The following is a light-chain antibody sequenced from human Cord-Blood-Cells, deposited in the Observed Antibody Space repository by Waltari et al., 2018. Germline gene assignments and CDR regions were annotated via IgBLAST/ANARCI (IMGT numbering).Light chain of an antibody. V-gene: IGKV4-1*01. CDR2: WAS. CDR1: QSVLYSSNNKNY. J-gene: IGKJ1*01. CDR3: QQYYSTRT. Sequence: DIVMTQSPDSLAVSLGERATTNSKSSQSVLYSSNNKNYLAWYQQKPGQPPKLLIYWASTRESGVPDRFSGSGSGTDFTLTISSLQAEDVAVYYCQQYYSTRTFGQGTKVEIK.